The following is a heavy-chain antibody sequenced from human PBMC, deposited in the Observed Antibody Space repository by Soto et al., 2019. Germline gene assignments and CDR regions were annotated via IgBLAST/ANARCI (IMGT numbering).Heavy chain of an antibody. D-gene: IGHD2-8*01. Sequence: SETLSLTCAVYGGSFSGYYWSWIRQPPGKGLEWIGEINHSGSTNYNPSLKSRVTISVDTSKNQFSLKLSSVTAADTAVYYCASQMVYAYFDYWGQGTLVTVS. V-gene: IGHV4-34*01. CDR3: ASQMVYAYFDY. CDR2: INHSGST. CDR1: GGSFSGYY. J-gene: IGHJ4*02.